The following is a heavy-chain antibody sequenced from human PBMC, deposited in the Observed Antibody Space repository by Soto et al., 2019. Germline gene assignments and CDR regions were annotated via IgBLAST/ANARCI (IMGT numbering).Heavy chain of an antibody. Sequence: ASVKVSCKVSGYTLTELSMHWVRQAPGKGLEWMGGFDPEDGETIYAQKFQGRVTMTEDTSTDTAYMELSSLRSEDTAVYYCATGVSCSSTSCYGYPTYFDYWGQGTLVTVSS. CDR3: ATGVSCSSTSCYGYPTYFDY. CDR1: GYTLTELS. CDR2: FDPEDGET. D-gene: IGHD2-2*01. J-gene: IGHJ4*02. V-gene: IGHV1-24*01.